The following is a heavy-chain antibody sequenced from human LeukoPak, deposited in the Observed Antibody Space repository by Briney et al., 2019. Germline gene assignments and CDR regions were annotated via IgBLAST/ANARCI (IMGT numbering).Heavy chain of an antibody. V-gene: IGHV3-53*01. D-gene: IGHD2-15*01. CDR2: IYSGGNT. J-gene: IGHJ4*02. Sequence: GGSLRLSCTVSGFTVSSNSWSWVRQAPGKGLEWVSFIYSGGNTHYSDSVKGRLTISRDNSKNTLYHQMNSLRAEDTAIYYCARRAGEYSHPYDYWGQGTLVTVSS. CDR3: ARRAGEYSHPYDY. CDR1: GFTVSSNS.